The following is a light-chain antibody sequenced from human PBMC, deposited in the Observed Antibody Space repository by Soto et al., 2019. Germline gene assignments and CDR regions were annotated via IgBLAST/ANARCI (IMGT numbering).Light chain of an antibody. CDR3: QQYDSYPLT. CDR2: KAS. CDR1: QNINKY. J-gene: IGKJ4*01. V-gene: IGKV1-5*03. Sequence: DIQMTQSPSTLSASVGDRVTITCRASQNINKYLAWYQQKPGKAPNLLIYKASILDSGVPSRFSGSGSGTEFTLTISSLQSDAFANYFCQQYDSYPLTFGGGTKVEIK.